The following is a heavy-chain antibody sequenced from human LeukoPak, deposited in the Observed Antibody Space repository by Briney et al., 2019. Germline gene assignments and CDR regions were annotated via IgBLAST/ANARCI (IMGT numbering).Heavy chain of an antibody. CDR2: IYYSGSS. CDR3: ARVPRSYYYYYYMDV. Sequence: KASETLSLTCTVSGGSISGYHWSWIRQPPGKGLEWLGYIYYSGSSNYNPSLKSRVTISADTSKNQFSLKLSSVTAADTAVYYCARVPRSYYYYYYMDVWGKGTTVTVSS. CDR1: GGSISGYH. J-gene: IGHJ6*03. V-gene: IGHV4-59*01.